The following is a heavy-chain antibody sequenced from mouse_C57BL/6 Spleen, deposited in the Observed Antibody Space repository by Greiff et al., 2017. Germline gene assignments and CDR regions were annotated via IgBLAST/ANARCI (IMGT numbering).Heavy chain of an antibody. Sequence: QVQLKESGPGLVAPSQSLSITCTVSGFSLTSYGVDWVRQSPGKGLEWLGVIWGVGSTNYNSALKSRLGISKDNSKSQVFFKMSSLQTDDTAMYYCASEGDYDGWFAYWGQGTLVTVSA. CDR2: IWGVGST. V-gene: IGHV2-6*01. D-gene: IGHD2-4*01. CDR1: GFSLTSYG. CDR3: ASEGDYDGWFAY. J-gene: IGHJ3*01.